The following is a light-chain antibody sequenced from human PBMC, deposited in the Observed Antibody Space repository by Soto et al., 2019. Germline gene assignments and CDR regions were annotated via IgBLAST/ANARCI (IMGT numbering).Light chain of an antibody. CDR3: SSKTSSRTPFV. CDR2: SVS. J-gene: IGLJ1*01. V-gene: IGLV2-14*01. CDR1: SSDIGAYNH. Sequence: SALTQPASVSGSPGQSITISCSGSSSDIGAYNHVAWFQQFPGKTPKLVIYSVSDRPSGVSYRFSGSKSGNTASLTISGLQAEDEADYYCSSKTSSRTPFVFGTGTKVTVL.